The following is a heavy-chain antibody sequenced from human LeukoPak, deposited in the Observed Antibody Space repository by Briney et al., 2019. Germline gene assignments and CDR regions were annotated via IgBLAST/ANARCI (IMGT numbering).Heavy chain of an antibody. V-gene: IGHV3-30*18. CDR3: AKETYSGYDLGEFDY. Sequence: PSETLSLTCAVYGGSFSGYYWSWIRQPPGKGLEWVAIISYDGSNKYYADSVKGRFTISRDNSKNTLYLQMNSLRAEDTAVYYCAKETYSGYDLGEFDYWGQGTLVTVSS. CDR2: ISYDGSNK. CDR1: GGSFSGYY. D-gene: IGHD5-12*01. J-gene: IGHJ4*02.